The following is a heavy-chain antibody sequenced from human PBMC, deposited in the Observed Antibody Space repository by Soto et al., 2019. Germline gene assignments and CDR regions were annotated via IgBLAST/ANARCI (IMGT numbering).Heavy chain of an antibody. J-gene: IGHJ4*02. CDR2: IKTKSGGGTT. D-gene: IGHD3-10*01. CDR3: TTGPLWFGELCTPCDY. CDR1: GFTFSNAW. V-gene: IGHV3-15*01. Sequence: EVQVVESGGGLVKPGGSLRLSCAASGFTFSNAWMTWVRQAPGKGLEWVGRIKTKSGGGTTDYAAPVKGRFTISRDDSANTVYLQMNSLKTEDTAVYYCTTGPLWFGELCTPCDYWGLGTLVTVSS.